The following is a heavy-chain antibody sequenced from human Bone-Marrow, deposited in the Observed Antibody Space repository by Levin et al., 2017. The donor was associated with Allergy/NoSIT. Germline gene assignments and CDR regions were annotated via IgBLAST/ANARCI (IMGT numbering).Heavy chain of an antibody. CDR1: GASISSNNW. CDR2: IYPSGAI. J-gene: IGHJ5*02. Sequence: SETLSLTCAVSGASISSNNWWTWVRQTPGKGLEWIGEIYPSGAINYSPSLMSRVTISVDSSRNQFSLNLNSVTAADTAVYYCARMLGGCSSTSCYLDPWGRGTLVTVSS. D-gene: IGHD2-2*01. V-gene: IGHV4-4*02. CDR3: ARMLGGCSSTSCYLDP.